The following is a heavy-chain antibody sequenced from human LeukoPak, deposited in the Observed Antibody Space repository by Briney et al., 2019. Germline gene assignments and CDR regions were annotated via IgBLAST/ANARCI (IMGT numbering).Heavy chain of an antibody. CDR1: GGSISSYY. CDR2: IYYSGST. Sequence: SETLSLTCTVSGGSISSYYWSWIRQPPGKGLEWIGYIYYSGSTNYNPSLKSRVTISVDTSKNQFSLKLSSVTAADTAVYYCARHSGSSFRQAFDLWGQGTMVTVSS. D-gene: IGHD1-26*01. J-gene: IGHJ3*01. CDR3: ARHSGSSFRQAFDL. V-gene: IGHV4-59*08.